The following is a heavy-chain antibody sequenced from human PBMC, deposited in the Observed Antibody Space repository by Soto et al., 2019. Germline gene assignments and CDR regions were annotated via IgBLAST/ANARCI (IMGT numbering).Heavy chain of an antibody. Sequence: SVKASCKASGGTFSSYTISLVRQAPGQGLEWMGRIIPILGIANYAQKFQGRVTITADKSTSTAYMELSSLRSEDTAVYYCAREARVGVVPAATYYYYYYMDVWGKGTTVTVSS. CDR1: GGTFSSYT. J-gene: IGHJ6*03. V-gene: IGHV1-69*04. CDR2: IIPILGIA. CDR3: AREARVGVVPAATYYYYYYMDV. D-gene: IGHD2-2*01.